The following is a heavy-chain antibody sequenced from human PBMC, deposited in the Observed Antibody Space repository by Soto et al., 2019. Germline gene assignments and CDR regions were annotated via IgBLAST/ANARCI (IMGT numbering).Heavy chain of an antibody. Sequence: SETLSLTCSVSGGTISGYYWTWIRQPAGKGLEWIGRIYSSGNTKYNPSLQSRVTMSLDTSNNQFSLRLTSVTADDTAVYYCARGQRFSDWFDPWGQGTLVTVYS. CDR2: IYSSGNT. J-gene: IGHJ5*02. CDR3: ARGQRFSDWFDP. V-gene: IGHV4-4*07. CDR1: GGTISGYY. D-gene: IGHD3-3*01.